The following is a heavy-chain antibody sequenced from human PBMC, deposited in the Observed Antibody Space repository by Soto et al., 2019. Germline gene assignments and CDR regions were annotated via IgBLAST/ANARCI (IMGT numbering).Heavy chain of an antibody. Sequence: SETLSLTCTVAGASSSGFYWSWIRKSAGKGLEWIGRIYATGTTDYNPSLKSRVMMAVDTSKKQFSLKLRSVTAADTAVYYCVRDGTKTLRDWFDPWGQGISVTVSS. J-gene: IGHJ5*02. D-gene: IGHD3-16*01. V-gene: IGHV4-4*07. CDR2: IYATGTT. CDR3: VRDGTKTLRDWFDP. CDR1: GASSSGFY.